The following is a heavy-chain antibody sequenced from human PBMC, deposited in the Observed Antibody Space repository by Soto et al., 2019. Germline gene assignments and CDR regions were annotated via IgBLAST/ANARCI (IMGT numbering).Heavy chain of an antibody. CDR3: ARHDYGGNSLIFLQNDY. Sequence: PGESLKISCKGSGYSFTTYLISWVRQMPGKGLEWMGRIDPSDSYTNYSPSFQGHVTISADKSISTAYLQWSSLKASDTAMYYCARHDYGGNSLIFLQNDYWGQGTLVTVSS. V-gene: IGHV5-10-1*01. J-gene: IGHJ4*02. D-gene: IGHD4-17*01. CDR1: GYSFTTYL. CDR2: IDPSDSYT.